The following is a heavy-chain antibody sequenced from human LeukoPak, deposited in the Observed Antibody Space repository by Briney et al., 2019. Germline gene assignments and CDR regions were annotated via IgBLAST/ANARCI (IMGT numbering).Heavy chain of an antibody. V-gene: IGHV1-46*01. Sequence: ASVKVSCKASGYTFTSYYMHWVRQAPGQGLEWMGIINPSGGSTSYAQKFQGRVTMTRDTSTSTVYMELSSLRSEDTAVYYCARSGHGSGSYYNFRWEGMWPPRYGMDVWGQGTTVTVSS. J-gene: IGHJ6*02. D-gene: IGHD3-10*01. CDR3: ARSGHGSGSYYNFRWEGMWPPRYGMDV. CDR2: INPSGGST. CDR1: GYTFTSYY.